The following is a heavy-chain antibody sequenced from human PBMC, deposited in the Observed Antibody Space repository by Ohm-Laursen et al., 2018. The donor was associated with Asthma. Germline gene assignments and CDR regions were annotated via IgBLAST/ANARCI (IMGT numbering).Heavy chain of an antibody. V-gene: IGHV4-30-4*08. D-gene: IGHD3-10*01. J-gene: IGHJ6*02. CDR2: IYYSGST. CDR3: DAMVRDGSYGMDV. CDR1: GGSVSSGSYY. Sequence: SETLSLTCTVSGGSVSSGSYYWSWIRQPPGKGLEWIGYIYYSGSTYYNPSLKSRVTISVDTSKNQFSLKMSSVTAADTAVYYFDAMVRDGSYGMDVWGQGTTVTVSS.